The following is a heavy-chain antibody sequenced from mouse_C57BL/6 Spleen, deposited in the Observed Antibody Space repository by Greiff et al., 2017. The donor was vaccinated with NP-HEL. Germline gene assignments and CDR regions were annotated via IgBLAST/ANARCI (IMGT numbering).Heavy chain of an antibody. CDR3: ARTTVVSMDY. D-gene: IGHD1-1*01. CDR2: INPGSGGT. V-gene: IGHV1-54*01. J-gene: IGHJ4*01. Sequence: VQLQQSGAELVRPGTSVKVSCKASGYAFTNYLIEWVKQRPGQGLEWIGVINPGSGGTNYNEKFKSKATLTVDKPSSTAYMQLSSLTSEDSAVYYCARTTVVSMDYWGQGTSVTVSS. CDR1: GYAFTNYL.